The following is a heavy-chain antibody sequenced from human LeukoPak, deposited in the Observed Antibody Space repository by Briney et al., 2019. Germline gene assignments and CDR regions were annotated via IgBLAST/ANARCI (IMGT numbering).Heavy chain of an antibody. V-gene: IGHV3-13*01. J-gene: IGHJ4*02. CDR1: GFTFSSYD. D-gene: IGHD3-10*01. Sequence: GGSLRLSCAASGFTFSSYDMHWVRQATGKGLEWVSAIGTAGDTYYPGSVKGRFTISRENAKNSLYLQMNSLRAGDTAVYYCARGVWFGELSYFDYWGQGTLVAVSS. CDR2: IGTAGDT. CDR3: ARGVWFGELSYFDY.